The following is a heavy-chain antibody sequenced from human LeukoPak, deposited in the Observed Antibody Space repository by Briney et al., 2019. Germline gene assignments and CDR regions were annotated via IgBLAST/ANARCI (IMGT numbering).Heavy chain of an antibody. CDR3: ARGRSITIFGVVLDAFDI. CDR2: ISSSSSYI. Sequence: GGSLRLSCAASGFAFSSYSMNWVRQAPGKGLEWVSSISSSSSYIYYADSVKGRFTISRDNAKNSLYLQMNSLRAEDTAVYYCARGRSITIFGVVLDAFDIWGQGTMVTVSS. J-gene: IGHJ3*02. V-gene: IGHV3-21*01. CDR1: GFAFSSYS. D-gene: IGHD3-3*01.